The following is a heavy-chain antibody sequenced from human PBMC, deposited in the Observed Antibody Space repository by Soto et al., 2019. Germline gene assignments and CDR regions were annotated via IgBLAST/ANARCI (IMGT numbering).Heavy chain of an antibody. V-gene: IGHV1-69*13. D-gene: IGHD3-22*01. CDR1: GGTFSSYA. J-gene: IGHJ3*02. CDR2: FIPIFGTA. CDR3: ARDYEYYDSSPNANDAFDI. Sequence: SVKVSCKASGGTFSSYAISWVRQAPGQGLEWMGGFIPIFGTANYAQKFQGRVTITADESTSTAYMELSSLRSEDTAVYYCARDYEYYDSSPNANDAFDIWGQGTMVTVSS.